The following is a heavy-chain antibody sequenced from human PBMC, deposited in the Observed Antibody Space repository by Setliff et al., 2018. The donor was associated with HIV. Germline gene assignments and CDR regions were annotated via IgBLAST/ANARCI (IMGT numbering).Heavy chain of an antibody. CDR2: IFSSGST. V-gene: IGHV4-59*11. CDR3: ANFLPDTAAAGPRFDY. CDR1: GYSISSHY. J-gene: IGHJ4*02. D-gene: IGHD6-13*01. Sequence: LSLTCTVSGYSISSHYWSWIRQPPGKELEWIGYIFSSGSTTYNPSLKSRVTISIDTSKNQFSLKVSSVTAADTAVYYCANFLPDTAAAGPRFDYWGQGTLVTVSS.